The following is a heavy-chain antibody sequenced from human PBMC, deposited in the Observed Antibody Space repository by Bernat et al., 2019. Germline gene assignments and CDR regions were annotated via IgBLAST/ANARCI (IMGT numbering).Heavy chain of an antibody. J-gene: IGHJ6*02. CDR3: ARIDWGWYGEEGYYYYYGMDV. Sequence: QVQLQESGPGLVKPSGTLSLTCAVSGGSISSSNWWSWVRQPPGKGLEWIGEIYHSGSTNYNPSLKSRVTISVDKSKNQFSLKLGSVPAADTAVYYCARIDWGWYGEEGYYYYYGMDVWGQGTTVTVSS. CDR1: GGSISSSNW. CDR2: IYHSGST. D-gene: IGHD3-10*01. V-gene: IGHV4-4*02.